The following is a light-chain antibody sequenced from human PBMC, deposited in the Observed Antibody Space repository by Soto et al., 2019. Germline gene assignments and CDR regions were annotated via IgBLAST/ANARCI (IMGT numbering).Light chain of an antibody. CDR3: QQYKSYWT. V-gene: IGKV1-5*01. Sequence: DIQMTQSPSTLSASVGDGVTITCRASQRISTWLAWYQQKPGKAPKLLISDVSSLETGVPSRFSGSGSGTEFTLTINSLQPDDFATYYCQQYKSYWTFGQGTKVDIK. CDR1: QRISTW. CDR2: DVS. J-gene: IGKJ1*01.